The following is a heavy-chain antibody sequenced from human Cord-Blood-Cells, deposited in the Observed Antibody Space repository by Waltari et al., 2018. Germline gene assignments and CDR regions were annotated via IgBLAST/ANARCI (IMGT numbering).Heavy chain of an antibody. CDR3: ATIAAAGAEYFQH. Sequence: QVQLVQSGAEVKKPGASVKVSCKASGYTFTGYYMHWVRQAPGQGLEWMGWINPNSGGTNYAQKVQGWVTMTRDTSISTAYMELSRLRSDDTAVYYCATIAAAGAEYFQHWGQGTLVTVSS. V-gene: IGHV1-2*04. CDR1: GYTFTGYY. J-gene: IGHJ1*01. D-gene: IGHD6-13*01. CDR2: INPNSGGT.